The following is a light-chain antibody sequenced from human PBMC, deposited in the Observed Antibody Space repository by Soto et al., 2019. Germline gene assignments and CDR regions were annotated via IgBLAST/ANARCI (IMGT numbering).Light chain of an antibody. Sequence: PQSPSTLSTSLGERATLSCRALASVTSSYLAWYHQKTGQAPRLLIYDASSRATGIPARFSGSGSGTDFTLTISSLEPEDFAVYYCQQHGNWTSNTFGQGTRLEI. CDR1: ASVTSSY. V-gene: IGKV3-11*01. CDR3: QQHGNWTSNT. J-gene: IGKJ5*01. CDR2: DAS.